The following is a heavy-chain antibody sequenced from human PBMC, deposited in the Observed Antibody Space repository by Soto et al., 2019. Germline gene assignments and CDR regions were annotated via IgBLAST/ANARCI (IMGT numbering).Heavy chain of an antibody. V-gene: IGHV4-31*03. CDR1: GGSISSGGYY. J-gene: IGHJ4*02. D-gene: IGHD3-10*01. Sequence: SETLSLTCTVSGGSISSGGYYWSWIRQHPGKGLEWIGYIYYSGSTYYNPSLKSRVTISVDTSKNQFSLKLSSVTAADTAVYYCARVYGGRERGSGSYSSGGLFDYWGQGTLVTVSS. CDR2: IYYSGST. CDR3: ARVYGGRERGSGSYSSGGLFDY.